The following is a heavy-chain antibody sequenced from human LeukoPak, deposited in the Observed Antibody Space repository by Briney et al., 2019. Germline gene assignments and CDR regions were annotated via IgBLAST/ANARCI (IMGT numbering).Heavy chain of an antibody. J-gene: IGHJ5*02. CDR3: ARGAYSSSWYRRLGWFDP. V-gene: IGHV3-48*03. Sequence: GGSLGSSFPAPGFTFVGMKLNGFGRVPGRGRRGVYFWIVMGSNIYYADSVKGRFTISKDNTRNSLYLQMNSLRAEDTAVYYCARGAYSSSWYRRLGWFDPWGQGTLVTVSS. CDR1: GFTFVGM. CDR2: WIVMGSNI. D-gene: IGHD6-13*01.